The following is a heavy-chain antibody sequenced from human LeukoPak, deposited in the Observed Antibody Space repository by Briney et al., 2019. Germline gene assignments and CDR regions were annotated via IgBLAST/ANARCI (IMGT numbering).Heavy chain of an antibody. CDR1: GGSISSYY. CDR2: FFYSGSP. D-gene: IGHD6-13*01. J-gene: IGHJ4*02. Sequence: SETLSLTCTVSGGSISSYYWSWIRQSPGKGLEWIGNFFYSGSPNYNPSLKSRVTESFDTSKNQFSLKLSSVTAADTAVCYCARVGQTVAAGTYDYWGQGTLVTVSS. V-gene: IGHV4-59*08. CDR3: ARVGQTVAAGTYDY.